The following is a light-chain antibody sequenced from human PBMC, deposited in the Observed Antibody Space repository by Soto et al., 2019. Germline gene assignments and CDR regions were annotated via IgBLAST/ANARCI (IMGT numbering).Light chain of an antibody. V-gene: IGKV3-15*01. CDR2: GAY. Sequence: VMTQSPATLSLSPGDTATLSCRDSQSVHSNLAWFQQHPGQAPRLLIYGAYSRATGIPARFSGSGSGTDFTLTISSLGPEDFAVYYCQQRSNWPLITCGQGTRLEIK. J-gene: IGKJ5*01. CDR1: QSVHSN. CDR3: QQRSNWPLIT.